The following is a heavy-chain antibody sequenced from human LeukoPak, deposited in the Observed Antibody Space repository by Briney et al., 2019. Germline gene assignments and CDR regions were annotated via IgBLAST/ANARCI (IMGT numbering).Heavy chain of an antibody. CDR2: INPSGGST. J-gene: IGHJ4*02. D-gene: IGHD2-21*02. CDR3: ARDLWVTKNRRRNPFDY. Sequence: ASVKVSCKASGYTFTGYYMHWVRQAPGQGLEWMGIINPSGGSTSYAQKFQGRVTMTRDTSTSTVYMELSSLRSEDTAVYYCARDLWVTKNRRRNPFDYWGQGTLVTVSS. CDR1: GYTFTGYY. V-gene: IGHV1-46*01.